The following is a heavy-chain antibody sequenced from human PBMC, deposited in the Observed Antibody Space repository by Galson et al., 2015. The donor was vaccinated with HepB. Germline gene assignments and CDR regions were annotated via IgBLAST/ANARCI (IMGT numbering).Heavy chain of an antibody. Sequence: SVKVSCKASGYTFTSYAMHWVRQAPGQRLEWMGWIDAGNGNTKYSQKFQGRVTMTRDTSTSTVYMELSSLRSEDTAVYYCARSPDPSSGYLRDEQGDYWGQGTLVTVSS. CDR2: IDAGNGNT. CDR3: ARSPDPSSGYLRDEQGDY. D-gene: IGHD3-22*01. J-gene: IGHJ4*02. CDR1: GYTFTSYA. V-gene: IGHV1-3*01.